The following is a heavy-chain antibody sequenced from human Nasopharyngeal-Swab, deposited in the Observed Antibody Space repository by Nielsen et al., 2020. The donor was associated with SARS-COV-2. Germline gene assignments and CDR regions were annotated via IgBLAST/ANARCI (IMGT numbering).Heavy chain of an antibody. V-gene: IGHV3-30-3*01. Sequence: VRQAPGKGLEWVAVISYDGSNKYYADSVKGRFTISRDNSKNTLYLQMNSLRAEDTAVYYCARSRMVRGEGWFDPWGQGTPVIVSS. J-gene: IGHJ5*02. CDR3: ARSRMVRGEGWFDP. D-gene: IGHD3-10*01. CDR2: ISYDGSNK.